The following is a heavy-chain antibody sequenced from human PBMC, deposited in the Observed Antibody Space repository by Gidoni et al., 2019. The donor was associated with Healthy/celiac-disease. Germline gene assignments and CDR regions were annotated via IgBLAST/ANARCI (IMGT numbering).Heavy chain of an antibody. Sequence: QVQLVQSGAEVKKPGSSVKVSCKASGGTFSSYAISWVRQAPGQGLEWMGGVIPIFGTANYAQKFQGRVKVTADASTSTGYRELGSLRSGDTGVYYCARDPEYQLGGGNWFDPWGQGTLVTVSS. CDR2: VIPIFGTA. V-gene: IGHV1-69*01. CDR1: GGTFSSYA. CDR3: ARDPEYQLGGGNWFDP. D-gene: IGHD2-2*01. J-gene: IGHJ5*02.